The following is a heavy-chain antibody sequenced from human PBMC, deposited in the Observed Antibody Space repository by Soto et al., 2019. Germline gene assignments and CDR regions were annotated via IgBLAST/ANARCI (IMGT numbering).Heavy chain of an antibody. Sequence: QVQLVQSGAEVKKPGSSVKVSCNASGGSLSNYGISWVRQAPGQGLEWMGAIIPVFGTPNYAQKFQDRVTITADESTTTVYMEVRSLTSEDTAVYYCARGDATKIVVTTYYAMDVWGQGTTVTVSS. D-gene: IGHD3-22*01. CDR2: IIPVFGTP. CDR3: ARGDATKIVVTTYYAMDV. J-gene: IGHJ6*02. V-gene: IGHV1-69*12. CDR1: GGSLSNYG.